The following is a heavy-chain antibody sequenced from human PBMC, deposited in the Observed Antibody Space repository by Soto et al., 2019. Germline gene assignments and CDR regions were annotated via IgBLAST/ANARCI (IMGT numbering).Heavy chain of an antibody. CDR2: MNPNSGNT. CDR3: ARSGYYDYYYYGMDV. D-gene: IGHD3-22*01. CDR1: GYTFTSYD. V-gene: IGHV1-8*01. J-gene: IGHJ6*02. Sequence: ASVKVSCKASGYTFTSYDINWVRQATGQGLEWMGWMNPNSGNTGYAQKFQGRVTMTRNTSISTAYMELSSLRSEDTAVYYCARSGYYDYYYYGMDVWGLGTTVTVSS.